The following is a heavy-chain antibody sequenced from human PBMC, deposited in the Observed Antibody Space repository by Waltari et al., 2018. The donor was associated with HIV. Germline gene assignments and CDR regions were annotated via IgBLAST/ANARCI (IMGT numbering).Heavy chain of an antibody. D-gene: IGHD2-8*01. CDR1: GFTFSSYA. J-gene: IGHJ6*02. Sequence: EVQLLESGGGLVQPGGSLRLPCAASGFTFSSYAMSWVRQAPGRGLGWVSAISGSGGSTYDADSVKGRFTISRDNSKNTLYLQMNSLRAEDTAVYYCAKAPAVYPNYYYYGMDVWGQGTTVTVSS. V-gene: IGHV3-23*01. CDR2: ISGSGGST. CDR3: AKAPAVYPNYYYYGMDV.